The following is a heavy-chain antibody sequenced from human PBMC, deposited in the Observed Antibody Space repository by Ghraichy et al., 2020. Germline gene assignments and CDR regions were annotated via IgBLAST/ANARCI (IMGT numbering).Heavy chain of an antibody. V-gene: IGHV3-64*01. CDR1: GFTFSSYA. Sequence: LSLTCAASGFTFSSYAMHWVRQAPGKGLEYVSAISSNGGSTYYANSVKGRFTISRDNSKNTLYLQMGSLRAEDMAVYYCASSAVAGNIPFDYWGQGTLVTVSS. D-gene: IGHD6-19*01. J-gene: IGHJ4*02. CDR3: ASSAVAGNIPFDY. CDR2: ISSNGGST.